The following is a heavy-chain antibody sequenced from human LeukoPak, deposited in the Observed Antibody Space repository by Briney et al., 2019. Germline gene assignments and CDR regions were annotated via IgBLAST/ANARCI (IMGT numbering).Heavy chain of an antibody. CDR2: MNPDSGNT. Sequence: ASVKASCKPSGYTFTSYDINWVRQATGHRLEWMGWMNPDSGNTGSAQKFQGRVTITWNTSISTAYMELSSLRSEDTAIYYCARANSGHNWFDPWGQGTLVTVSS. D-gene: IGHD5-12*01. J-gene: IGHJ5*02. CDR1: GYTFTSYD. CDR3: ARANSGHNWFDP. V-gene: IGHV1-8*01.